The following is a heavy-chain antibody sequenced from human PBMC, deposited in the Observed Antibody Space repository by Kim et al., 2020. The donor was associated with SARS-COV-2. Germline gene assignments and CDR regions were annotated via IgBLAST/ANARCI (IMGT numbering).Heavy chain of an antibody. CDR3: ARGGIWGVITMIVVPNGGYYFDY. Sequence: SETLSLTCTVSGGSISSGGYYWSWIRQHPGKGLEWIGYIYYSGSTYYNPSLKSRVTISVDTSKNQFSLKLSSVTAADTAVYYCARGGIWGVITMIVVPNGGYYFDYWGQGTLVTVSS. CDR1: GGSISSGGYY. V-gene: IGHV4-31*03. CDR2: IYYSGST. D-gene: IGHD3-22*01. J-gene: IGHJ4*02.